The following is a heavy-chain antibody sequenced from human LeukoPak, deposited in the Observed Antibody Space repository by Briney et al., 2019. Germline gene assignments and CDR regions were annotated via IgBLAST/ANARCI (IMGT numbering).Heavy chain of an antibody. D-gene: IGHD2-2*01. CDR1: GGSISSGDYY. V-gene: IGHV4-31*03. CDR3: ARDCSTISCPKLDY. Sequence: PSETLSLTCTVSGGSISSGDYYWSWIRQHPGKGLEWIGYIYYSGSSYYNPSLKSRVTMSVDTSKNQFSLKLSSVTAADTAVYYCARDCSTISCPKLDYWGQRTLVTVSS. J-gene: IGHJ4*02. CDR2: IYYSGSS.